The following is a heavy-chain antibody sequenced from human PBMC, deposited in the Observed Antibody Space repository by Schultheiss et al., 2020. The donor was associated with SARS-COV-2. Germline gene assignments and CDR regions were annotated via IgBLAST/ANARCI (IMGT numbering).Heavy chain of an antibody. V-gene: IGHV3-11*04. CDR2: ISSSGSTI. CDR3: ARSETNCGGDCYSTDDAFDI. Sequence: GGSLRLSCAASGFTVSSNYMSWVRQAPGKGLEWVSYISSSGSTIYYADSVKGRFTISRDNAKNSLYLQMNSLRAEDTAVYYCARSETNCGGDCYSTDDAFDIWGQGTMVTVSS. CDR1: GFTVSSNY. J-gene: IGHJ3*02. D-gene: IGHD2-21*02.